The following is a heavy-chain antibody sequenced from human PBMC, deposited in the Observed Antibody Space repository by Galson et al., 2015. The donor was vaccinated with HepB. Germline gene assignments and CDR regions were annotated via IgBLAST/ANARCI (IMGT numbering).Heavy chain of an antibody. D-gene: IGHD5-12*01. CDR3: ARDSHCGGYGCYFDY. CDR2: ISSGSSYI. J-gene: IGHJ4*02. V-gene: IGHV3-21*01. CDR1: GLTLYRYN. Sequence: LRLSCAASGLTLYRYNMNWDRQAPGKGLEWVASISSGSSYIYYADSVKGRFTISRDNTKNSVSLHMSSLRAEDTAVYYCARDSHCGGYGCYFDYWGQGTLVTVSS.